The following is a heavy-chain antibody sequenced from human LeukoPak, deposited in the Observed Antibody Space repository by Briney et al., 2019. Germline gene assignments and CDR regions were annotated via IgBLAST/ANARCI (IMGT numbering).Heavy chain of an antibody. CDR1: GGSISSSNW. CDR2: IYHSGST. D-gene: IGHD2-15*01. J-gene: IGHJ5*02. Sequence: PSETLSLTCAVSGGSISSSNWWSWVRQPPGQGLEWIGEIYHSGSTNYNPSLKSRVTISVDKSKNQFSLKLSSVTAADTAVYYCARYPYCSGGSCYSDWFDPWGQGTLVTVSS. V-gene: IGHV4-4*02. CDR3: ARYPYCSGGSCYSDWFDP.